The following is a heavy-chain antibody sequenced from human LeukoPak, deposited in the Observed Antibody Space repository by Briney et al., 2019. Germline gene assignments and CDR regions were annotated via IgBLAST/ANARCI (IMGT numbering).Heavy chain of an antibody. V-gene: IGHV4-61*02. CDR1: GGSISSGSYY. D-gene: IGHD6-13*01. Sequence: PSQTLSLTXTVSGGSISSGSYYWSWIRRPAGKGLEWIGRIYTSGSTNYNPSLKSRVTISVDTSKNQFSLKLSSVTAADTAVYYCARSSSSWNWGQGTLVTVSS. J-gene: IGHJ4*02. CDR3: ARSSSSWN. CDR2: IYTSGST.